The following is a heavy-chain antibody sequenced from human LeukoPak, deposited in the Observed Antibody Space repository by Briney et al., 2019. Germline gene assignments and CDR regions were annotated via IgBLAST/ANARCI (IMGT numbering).Heavy chain of an antibody. CDR1: GFTFSNAW. CDR3: TTGHSGWSYYFDY. CDR2: IKSKTDGGTT. Sequence: GGSLRLSCAASGFTFSNAWMSWVRQAPGKGLEGVGRIKSKTDGGTTDYAAPVKGRFTISRNYSKTTLYLQMNSLKTEDTAVYYCTTGHSGWSYYFDYWGQGTLVTVSS. D-gene: IGHD6-19*01. V-gene: IGHV3-15*01. J-gene: IGHJ4*02.